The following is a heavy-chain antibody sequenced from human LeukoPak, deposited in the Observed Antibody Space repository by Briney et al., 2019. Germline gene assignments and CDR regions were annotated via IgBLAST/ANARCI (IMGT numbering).Heavy chain of an antibody. V-gene: IGHV1-18*01. Sequence: ASVKVSCKASGCTFTSYGISWVRQAPGQGLEWMGWISAYNGNTNYAQKLQGRVTMTTDTSTSTAYMELRSLRSDDTAVYYCARDNWGYSSSWFDYWGQGTLVTVSS. J-gene: IGHJ4*02. CDR2: ISAYNGNT. CDR3: ARDNWGYSSSWFDY. CDR1: GCTFTSYG. D-gene: IGHD6-13*01.